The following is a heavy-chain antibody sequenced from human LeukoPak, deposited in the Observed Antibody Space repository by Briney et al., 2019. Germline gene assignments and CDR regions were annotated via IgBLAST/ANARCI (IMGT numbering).Heavy chain of an antibody. CDR2: INHSGST. CDR3: ARATRDTAMVPILFDY. V-gene: IGHV4-34*01. D-gene: IGHD5-18*01. J-gene: IGHJ4*02. Sequence: SETLSLTCAVYGGSFSGYYWSWIRQPPGKGLEWIGEINHSGSTNYNPSLKSRVTISVDTSKNQFSLKLSSVTAADTAVYYCARATRDTAMVPILFDYWGQGTLVTVSS. CDR1: GGSFSGYY.